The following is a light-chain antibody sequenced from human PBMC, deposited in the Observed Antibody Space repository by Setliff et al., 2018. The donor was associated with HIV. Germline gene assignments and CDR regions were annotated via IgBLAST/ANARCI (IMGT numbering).Light chain of an antibody. CDR2: DVN. V-gene: IGLV2-11*01. Sequence: QSALTQPRSVSGSPGQSVSISCTGTTSDFGAYDFVSWYQQHPDMAPKLIIYDVNRRPSGVPDRFSGSKSGNTASLIISGLQTDDEADYFCCSNAARPTFYVFGTGTK. CDR1: TSDFGAYDF. CDR3: CSNAARPTFYV. J-gene: IGLJ1*01.